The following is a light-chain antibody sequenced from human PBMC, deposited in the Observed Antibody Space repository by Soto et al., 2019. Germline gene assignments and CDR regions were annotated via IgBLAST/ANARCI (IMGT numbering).Light chain of an antibody. J-gene: IGKJ1*01. Sequence: DIQMTHSPSSLSASVGDRVTITFRASQSISSYLNWYQHKPGKAPKLLIYAASSLQTGVPSRFSGSRSGTDFALTISSMQRDDFANYYCQQTDSSPRTFGQGTKVDIK. V-gene: IGKV1-39*01. CDR2: AAS. CDR1: QSISSY. CDR3: QQTDSSPRT.